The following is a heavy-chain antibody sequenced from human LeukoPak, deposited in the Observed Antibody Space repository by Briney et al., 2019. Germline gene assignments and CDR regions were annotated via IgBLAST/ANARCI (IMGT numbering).Heavy chain of an antibody. D-gene: IGHD2-21*02. CDR1: GYTFTSYD. Sequence: GASVRVSCKASGYTFTSYDINWVRPAPGQGLEWMGYVNPNSGNTGYAQNFQGRVTITRTTSISTAYMEVSGLRSDDTAVYYCARDPHPCGGDCYTNGAFDIWGQGTLVTVSS. J-gene: IGHJ3*02. CDR2: VNPNSGNT. V-gene: IGHV1-8*03. CDR3: ARDPHPCGGDCYTNGAFDI.